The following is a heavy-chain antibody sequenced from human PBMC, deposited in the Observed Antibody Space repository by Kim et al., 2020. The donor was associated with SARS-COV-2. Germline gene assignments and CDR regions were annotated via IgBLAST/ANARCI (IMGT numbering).Heavy chain of an antibody. D-gene: IGHD6-19*01. J-gene: IGHJ5*02. V-gene: IGHV1-46*01. Sequence: AQKCQGRVTLTRDKSTSTVYMELRSLRSEDTAVYYCARADMQWLVHLDPWGQGTLVTVSS. CDR3: ARADMQWLVHLDP.